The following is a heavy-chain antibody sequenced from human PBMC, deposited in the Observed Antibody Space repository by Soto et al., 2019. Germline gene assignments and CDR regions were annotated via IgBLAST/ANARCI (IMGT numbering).Heavy chain of an antibody. J-gene: IGHJ3*01. CDR3: ARDVAHGYTENV. CDR1: GGSVGSGEYY. Sequence: QVQLQESGPGLVKPSQTLSLACTVSGGSVGSGEYYYSWIRQPPGKGLEWIGYIYDSGITNYTPSLTGRVTMSLDRSNNQGSLKLSSVTAADTAVYFCARDVAHGYTENVWGQGTMVTVSS. V-gene: IGHV4-30-4*01. D-gene: IGHD5-18*01. CDR2: IYDSGIT.